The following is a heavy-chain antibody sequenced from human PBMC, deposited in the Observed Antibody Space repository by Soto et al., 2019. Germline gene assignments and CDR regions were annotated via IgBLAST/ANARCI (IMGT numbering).Heavy chain of an antibody. J-gene: IGHJ5*02. CDR3: ARGCITIFGVVFNP. CDR1: GGSVSSGSYY. D-gene: IGHD3-3*01. V-gene: IGHV4-61*01. CDR2: IYYSGST. Sequence: PSETLSLTCTVSGGSVSSGSYYWSWIRQPPGKGLEWIGYIYYSGSTNYNPSLKSRVTISVDTSKNQFSLKLSSVTAADTVVYYCARGCITIFGVVFNPWGQGTLVTVSS.